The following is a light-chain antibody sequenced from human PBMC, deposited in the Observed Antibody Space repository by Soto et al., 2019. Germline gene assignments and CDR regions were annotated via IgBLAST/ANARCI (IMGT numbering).Light chain of an antibody. J-gene: IGKJ1*01. CDR2: GASN. CDR1: QSVSRNY. Sequence: EVVLTQSPGTLSLSPGERATLSCKASQSVSRNYFAWYQQKPGQAPRLLISGASNSRATGVPDRFSGGGSGTDFILTISRLEPEDFAVYFCQQYSNSPQTFGQGTKVEIK. CDR3: QQYSNSPQT. V-gene: IGKV3-20*01.